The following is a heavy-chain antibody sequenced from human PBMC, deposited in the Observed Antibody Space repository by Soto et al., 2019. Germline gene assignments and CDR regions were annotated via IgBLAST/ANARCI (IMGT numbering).Heavy chain of an antibody. CDR1: GGTFSSYA. CDR2: IIPIFGTA. Sequence: QVQLVQSGAEVKKPGSSVQVSCTASGGTFSSYAISWVRQAPGQGLEWMGGIIPIFGTANYAQKFQGRVTITADESTNTAYMELSSLRSEDTAVYYCAREGDGYNYDYYYGMDVWGQGTTVTAAS. J-gene: IGHJ6*02. V-gene: IGHV1-69*12. D-gene: IGHD5-12*01. CDR3: AREGDGYNYDYYYGMDV.